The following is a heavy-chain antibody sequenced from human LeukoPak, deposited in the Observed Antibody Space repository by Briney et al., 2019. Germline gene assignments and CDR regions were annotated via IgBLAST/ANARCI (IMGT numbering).Heavy chain of an antibody. CDR1: GYTFTSYG. CDR2: ISAYNGNT. J-gene: IGHJ4*02. V-gene: IGHV1-18*01. Sequence: ASVKVSCKASGYTFTSYGISWVRQAPGQGLEWMGWISAYNGNTNYAQKLQGRVTMTTDTSTSTAYMELRSLRSDDTAVYYCARDRATMVRGVISKIDYWDQGTLVTVSS. D-gene: IGHD3-10*01. CDR3: ARDRATMVRGVISKIDY.